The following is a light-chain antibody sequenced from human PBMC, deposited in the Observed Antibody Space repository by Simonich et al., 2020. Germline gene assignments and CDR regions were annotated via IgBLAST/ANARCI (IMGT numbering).Light chain of an antibody. V-gene: IGKV4-1*01. Sequence: DIVMTQSPDSLALSLGERATINCKSSQSVLYSSNNKNDLALYQQKPGHPPKLLIYWASTRESGVPDRFIGSGSGTDFTITISILQAEDVAVYYCQQYYSTPYTFGQGTKLEIK. CDR2: WAS. J-gene: IGKJ2*01. CDR3: QQYYSTPYT. CDR1: QSVLYSSNNKND.